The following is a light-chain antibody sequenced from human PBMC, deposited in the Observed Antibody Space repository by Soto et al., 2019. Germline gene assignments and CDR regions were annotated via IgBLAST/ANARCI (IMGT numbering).Light chain of an antibody. CDR3: NSYVGSNNYV. J-gene: IGLJ1*01. CDR2: EVT. V-gene: IGLV2-8*01. Sequence: QSALTQPPSASGSPGQSVTISCIGTASDIGRYNYVSWYQHHPGKAPKLIIYEVTKRPSGVPDRFSGSKSGNTASLTVSGLQADDEADYYCNSYVGSNNYVFGTGTKPPS. CDR1: ASDIGRYNY.